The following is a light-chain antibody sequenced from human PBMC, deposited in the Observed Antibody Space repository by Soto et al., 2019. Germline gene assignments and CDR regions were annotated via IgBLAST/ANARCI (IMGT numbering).Light chain of an antibody. CDR2: GAS. CDR1: QSVSSSY. V-gene: IGKV3-20*01. CDR3: QQYGRSHT. Sequence: ERVLTQSPGTLSLSPGERATLSCRVSQSVSSSYLAWYQQKPGQAPRLLIYGASSRATGIPDRFSGSGSGTDFTLTISRLEPEDFAVYYCQQYGRSHTFGQGTRLEIK. J-gene: IGKJ5*01.